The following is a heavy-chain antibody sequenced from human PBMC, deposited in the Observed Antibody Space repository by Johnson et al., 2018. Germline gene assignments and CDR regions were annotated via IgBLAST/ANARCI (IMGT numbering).Heavy chain of an antibody. D-gene: IGHD1-14*01. J-gene: IGHJ1*01. V-gene: IGHV1-69*01. Sequence: QVQLVQSGAEVKKPGSSVKVSCKASGGTFNSFAISWVRQAPGQGLEWMGQIIPVFGTPNSAQRMQGRVTIIADESTSTVYMELSSLRSEDTAVYYCVKEGEPEYWGQGILVTVSA. CDR1: GGTFNSFA. CDR3: VKEGEPEY. CDR2: IIPVFGTP.